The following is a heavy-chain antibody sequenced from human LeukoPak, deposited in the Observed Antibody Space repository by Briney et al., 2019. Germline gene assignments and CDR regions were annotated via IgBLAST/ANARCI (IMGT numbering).Heavy chain of an antibody. CDR3: ARGLVATSSGDPFDY. CDR1: GGSFSGYY. J-gene: IGHJ4*02. D-gene: IGHD5-12*01. CDR2: INHSGST. V-gene: IGHV4-34*01. Sequence: SETLSLTCAVYGGSFSGYYWSWIRQPPGKGLEWIGEINHSGSTNYNPSLKSRVTISLDTSKNQFSLKLSSATAADTAVYYCARGLVATSSGDPFDYWGQGTLVTVSS.